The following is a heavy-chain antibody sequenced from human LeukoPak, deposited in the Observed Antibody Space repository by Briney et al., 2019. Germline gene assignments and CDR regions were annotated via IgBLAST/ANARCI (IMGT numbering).Heavy chain of an antibody. Sequence: GGSLSLSCAASGYTFSIYAMSWARRAPGKGLQLVSSITSSGDGTYYADSVKGRFTISRDNSENMLYLQMNSLRVEDTAVYFCAKDRPNYYGSNGHYYRRDGDYWGQGTLVTVSS. CDR3: AKDRPNYYGSNGHYYRRDGDY. J-gene: IGHJ4*02. V-gene: IGHV3-23*01. CDR2: ITSSGDGT. D-gene: IGHD3-22*01. CDR1: GYTFSIYA.